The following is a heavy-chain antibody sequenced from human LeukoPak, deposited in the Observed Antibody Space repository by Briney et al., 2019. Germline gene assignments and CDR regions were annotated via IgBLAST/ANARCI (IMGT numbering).Heavy chain of an antibody. CDR2: IYHSGST. CDR3: ARAKRVAAAGKWGWFDP. D-gene: IGHD6-13*01. J-gene: IGHJ5*02. V-gene: IGHV4-30-2*01. CDR1: GGSISSGGYY. Sequence: SQTLSLTCTVSGGSISSGGYYWSWIRQPPGKGLEWIGYIYHSGSTYYNPSLKSRVTISVDRSKNQFSLKLSSVTAADTAVYYCARAKRVAAAGKWGWFDPWGQGTMVTVSS.